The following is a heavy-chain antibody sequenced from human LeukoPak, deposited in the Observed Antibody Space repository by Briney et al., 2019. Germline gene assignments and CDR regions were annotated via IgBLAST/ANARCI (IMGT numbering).Heavy chain of an antibody. CDR3: ARGPPKSSGYDYFDY. Sequence: GGSVRVSCTASGGTFSSYAISWVRQAPGQGLEWMGGIIYIFGTANYAQTFQGRVTITTDESTSTPYMELSSLRSEDTAVYYCARGPPKSSGYDYFDYWGQGTLVTVSS. CDR2: IIYIFGTA. D-gene: IGHD3-22*01. J-gene: IGHJ4*02. CDR1: GGTFSSYA. V-gene: IGHV1-69*05.